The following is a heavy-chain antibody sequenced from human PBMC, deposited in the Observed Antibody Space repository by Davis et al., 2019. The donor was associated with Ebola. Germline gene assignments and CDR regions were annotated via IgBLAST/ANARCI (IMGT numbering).Heavy chain of an antibody. CDR1: GYTFTSYG. V-gene: IGHV1-18*01. D-gene: IGHD2-15*01. Sequence: ASVKVSCKASGYTFTSYGISWVRQAPGQGLEWMGWICAYNGNTNYAQKLQGRVTMTTDTSTSTAYMELRSLRSDDTAVYYCARGGCSGGSCYSADYWGQGTLVTVSS. CDR2: ICAYNGNT. J-gene: IGHJ4*02. CDR3: ARGGCSGGSCYSADY.